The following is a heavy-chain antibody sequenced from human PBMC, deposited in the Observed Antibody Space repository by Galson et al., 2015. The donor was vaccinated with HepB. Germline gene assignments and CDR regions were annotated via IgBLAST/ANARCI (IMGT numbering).Heavy chain of an antibody. CDR3: ARQTQLLSGVRYYGMDV. CDR1: GYTFTSYG. D-gene: IGHD2-2*01. V-gene: IGHV1-18*01. J-gene: IGHJ6*02. Sequence: SVKVSCKASGYTFTSYGISWVRQAPGQGLEWMGWISAYNGNTNYAQKLQGRVTMTTDTSTSTAYMELRSLRSDDTAVYYCARQTQLLSGVRYYGMDVWGQGTTVTVSS. CDR2: ISAYNGNT.